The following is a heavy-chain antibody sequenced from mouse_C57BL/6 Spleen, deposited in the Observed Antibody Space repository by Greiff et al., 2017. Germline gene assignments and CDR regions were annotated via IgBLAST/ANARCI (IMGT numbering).Heavy chain of an antibody. Sequence: VKLMESGPELVKPGASVKISCKASGYAFSSSWMNWVKQRPGKGLEWIGRIYPGDGDTNYNGKFKGKATLTADKSSSTAYMQLSSLTSEDSAVYFCAREAAQATDYAMDYWGQGTSVTVSS. CDR1: GYAFSSSW. D-gene: IGHD3-2*02. CDR3: AREAAQATDYAMDY. J-gene: IGHJ4*01. CDR2: IYPGDGDT. V-gene: IGHV1-82*01.